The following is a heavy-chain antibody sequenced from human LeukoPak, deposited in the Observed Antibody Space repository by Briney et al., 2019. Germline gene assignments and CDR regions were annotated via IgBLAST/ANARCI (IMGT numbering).Heavy chain of an antibody. Sequence: GASLRLSCATSGFTFSNYWMHWVSHAPGKWLVWVSRINSDGSRTTHADSVKGRFTISRDNAKNTLYLQMNSLRAEDTAIYYCARDSRITMIMGYEDYWGQGTLVTVSS. CDR3: ARDSRITMIMGYEDY. J-gene: IGHJ4*02. V-gene: IGHV3-74*01. CDR2: INSDGSRT. D-gene: IGHD3-22*01. CDR1: GFTFSNYW.